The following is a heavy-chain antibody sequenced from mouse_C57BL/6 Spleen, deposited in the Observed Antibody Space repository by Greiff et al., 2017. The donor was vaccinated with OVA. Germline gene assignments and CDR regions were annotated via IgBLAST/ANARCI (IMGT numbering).Heavy chain of an antibody. J-gene: IGHJ2*01. V-gene: IGHV1-26*01. CDR3: ARRGYDYDVYFDY. CDR1: GYTFTDYY. D-gene: IGHD2-4*01. CDR2: INPNNGGT. Sequence: EVQLQQSGPELVKPGASVKISCKASGYTFTDYYMNWVKQSHGKSLEWIGDINPNNGGTSYNQKFKGKATLTVDKSSSTAYMELRSLTSEDSAVYYCARRGYDYDVYFDYWGQGTTLTVSS.